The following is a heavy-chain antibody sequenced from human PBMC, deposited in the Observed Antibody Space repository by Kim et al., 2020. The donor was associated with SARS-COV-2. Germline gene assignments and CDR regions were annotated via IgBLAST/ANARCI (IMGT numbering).Heavy chain of an antibody. CDR2: INPSGGST. CDR1: GYTFTSYY. D-gene: IGHD6-19*01. J-gene: IGHJ6*02. CDR3: ARDQGDGIAVAGTGYYYYGMDV. V-gene: IGHV1-46*01. Sequence: ASVKVSCKASGYTFTSYYMHWVRQAPGQGLEWMGIINPSGGSTSYAQKFQGRVTMTRDTSTSTVYMELSSLRSEDTAVYYCARDQGDGIAVAGTGYYYYGMDVWGQGTTVTVSS.